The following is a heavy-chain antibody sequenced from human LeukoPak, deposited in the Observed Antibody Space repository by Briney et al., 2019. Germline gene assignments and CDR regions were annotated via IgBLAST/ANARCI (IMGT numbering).Heavy chain of an antibody. CDR3: ARDPGIWFGELLPPRGVIVPPYYFDY. V-gene: IGHV6-1*01. CDR2: TYYRSKWYN. D-gene: IGHD3-10*01. CDR1: GDSVSSNSAA. J-gene: IGHJ4*02. Sequence: SQTLSLTCAISGDSVSSNSAAWNWIRQSPSRGLEWLGRTYYRSKWYNDYAVSVKSRITINPDTSKNQFSLQLNSVTPEDTAVYYCARDPGIWFGELLPPRGVIVPPYYFDYWGQGTLVTVSS.